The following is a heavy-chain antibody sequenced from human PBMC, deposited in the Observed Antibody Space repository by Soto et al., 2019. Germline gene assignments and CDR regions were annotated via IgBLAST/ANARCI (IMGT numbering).Heavy chain of an antibody. CDR3: ARDRPHFWRGHISRPYGMDV. V-gene: IGHV3-53*01. J-gene: IGHJ6*02. CDR2: IYSGGST. D-gene: IGHD3-3*02. CDR1: GFTFSSNY. Sequence: XGSLRLSFAASGFTFSSNYMSWVRQAPGKGLEWVSVIYSGGSTYYADSVKGRFTISRDNSKNTLYLQMNSLRAEDTAVYYCARDRPHFWRGHISRPYGMDVWGQGTTVTVSS.